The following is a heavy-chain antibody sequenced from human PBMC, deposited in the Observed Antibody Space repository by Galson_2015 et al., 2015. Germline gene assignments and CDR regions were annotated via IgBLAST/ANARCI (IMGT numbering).Heavy chain of an antibody. CDR3: AADLMGIVVVPAAIA. CDR1: GFTFTSSA. J-gene: IGHJ5*02. D-gene: IGHD2-2*03. CDR2: IVVGSGNT. V-gene: IGHV1-58*01. Sequence: SVKVSCKASGFTFTSSAVQWVRQARGQRLEWIGWIVVGSGNTNYAQKFQERVTITRDMSTSTAYMELSSLRSEDTAVYYCAADLMGIVVVPAAIAWGQGTLVTVSS.